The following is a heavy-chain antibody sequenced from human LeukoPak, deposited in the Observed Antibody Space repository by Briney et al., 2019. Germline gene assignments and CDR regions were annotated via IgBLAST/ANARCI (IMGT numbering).Heavy chain of an antibody. CDR2: INGSGGST. CDR1: GFTFSSYA. Sequence: GGSLRLSCAASGFTFSSYAMSWVRQAPGKGLEWVSAINGSGGSTYYADSVKGRFTISRDNSKNTLYLQMNSLRAEDTAVYYCAKDGGYCSSTSCYQPIDYWGQGTLVTVSS. V-gene: IGHV3-23*01. J-gene: IGHJ4*02. D-gene: IGHD2-2*01. CDR3: AKDGGYCSSTSCYQPIDY.